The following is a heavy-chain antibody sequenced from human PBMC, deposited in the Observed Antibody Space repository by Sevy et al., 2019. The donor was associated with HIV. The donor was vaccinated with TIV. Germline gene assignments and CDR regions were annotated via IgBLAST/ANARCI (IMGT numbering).Heavy chain of an antibody. J-gene: IGHJ3*01. CDR3: ARDGGTMTTPSCLDF. V-gene: IGHV4-30-2*01. D-gene: IGHD4-17*01. CDR1: GASISSAVYS. CDR2: IYHTGNT. Sequence: SETLSLTCAVSGASISSAVYSWNWIRQPPGKGLEWIGYIYHTGNTYYNPSLKSRVTISVDRSNNQFSLKMRSLTAADTAVYYCARDGGTMTTPSCLDFWGQGIMVTVSS.